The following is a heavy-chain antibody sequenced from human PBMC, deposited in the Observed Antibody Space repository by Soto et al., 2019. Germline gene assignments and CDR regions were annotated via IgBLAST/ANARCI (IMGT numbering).Heavy chain of an antibody. V-gene: IGHV4-30-4*01. CDR2: IYYSGST. CDR3: ARANYDFWSGYSYYFDY. D-gene: IGHD3-3*01. Sequence: SETLSLTCTVSGGSISSGDYYWSWIRQHPGKGLEWIGYIYYSGSTYYNPSLKSRVTISVDTSKNQLSLKLSSVTAADTAVYYCARANYDFWSGYSYYFDYWGQGTLVTVS. CDR1: GGSISSGDYY. J-gene: IGHJ4*02.